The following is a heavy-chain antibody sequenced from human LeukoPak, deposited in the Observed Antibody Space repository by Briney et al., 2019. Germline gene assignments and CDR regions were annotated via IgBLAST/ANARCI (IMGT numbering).Heavy chain of an antibody. Sequence: GGSLRLSCAPSGFTVSSNYMSWVRQAPGKGLEWVSVIYSGGSTYYADSVKGRFTISRHNSENTLYLQMNSLRAEDTAVYYCARSNWDYPFEYWGQGTLVTVSS. D-gene: IGHD3-16*01. CDR1: GFTVSSNY. V-gene: IGHV3-53*04. J-gene: IGHJ4*02. CDR2: IYSGGST. CDR3: ARSNWDYPFEY.